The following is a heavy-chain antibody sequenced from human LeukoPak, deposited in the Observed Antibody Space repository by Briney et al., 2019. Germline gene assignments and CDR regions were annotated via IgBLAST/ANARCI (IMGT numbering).Heavy chain of an antibody. V-gene: IGHV3-66*01. CDR1: GFTFSSDY. CDR2: IYNTGGT. CDR3: VRETWDY. Sequence: GGSLRLSCAASGFTFSSDYMTWVRQAPGKGLEWVSVIYNTGGTKYADALRGRFTISRDNSKNTLFLPMNSLRPEDTAVYYCVRETWDYWGQGTLVTVSS. J-gene: IGHJ4*02.